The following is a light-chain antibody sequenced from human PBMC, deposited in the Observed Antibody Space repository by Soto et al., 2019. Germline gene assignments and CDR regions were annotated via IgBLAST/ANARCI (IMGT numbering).Light chain of an antibody. V-gene: IGLV2-14*01. J-gene: IGLJ1*01. CDR2: EFR. CDR1: SSDVGGSNF. Sequence: QSVLTQPASVSGSPGQSITISCTGTSSDVGGSNFVSWYQQHPGKAPKLMIYEFRNRPSGVSNRFSGSKSGNTASLTISGLHTEDEADYYCSSYTSSSTLVFGTGTKLTVL. CDR3: SSYTSSSTLV.